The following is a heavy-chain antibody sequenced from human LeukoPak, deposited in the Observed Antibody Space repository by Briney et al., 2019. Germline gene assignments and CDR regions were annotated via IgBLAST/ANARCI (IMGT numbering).Heavy chain of an antibody. Sequence: ASVKVSCKASGYTFSDYHMHWVRQAPGQGLEWMGWINPNSDGTKYAQKFRGRVTMTRDTSITTAYMDLYRLTSDDTALYYCARARRTRNIYGDYVFLFDYWGQGTLVTVSS. CDR2: INPNSDGT. D-gene: IGHD4-17*01. V-gene: IGHV1-2*02. CDR1: GYTFSDYH. CDR3: ARARRTRNIYGDYVFLFDY. J-gene: IGHJ4*02.